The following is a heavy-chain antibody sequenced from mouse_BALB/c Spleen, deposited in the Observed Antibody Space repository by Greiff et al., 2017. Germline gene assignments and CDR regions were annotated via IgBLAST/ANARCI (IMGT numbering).Heavy chain of an antibody. D-gene: IGHD3-3*01. J-gene: IGHJ1*01. Sequence: QVQLQQSGAELVKPGASVKMSCKASGYTFTSYNMHWVKQTPGQGLEWIGAIYPGNGDTSYNQKFKGKATLTADKSSSTAYMQLSSLTSEDSAVYYCASKGLYYLPHWYFDVWGAGTTVTVSS. CDR1: GYTFTSYN. CDR2: IYPGNGDT. V-gene: IGHV1-12*01. CDR3: ASKGLYYLPHWYFDV.